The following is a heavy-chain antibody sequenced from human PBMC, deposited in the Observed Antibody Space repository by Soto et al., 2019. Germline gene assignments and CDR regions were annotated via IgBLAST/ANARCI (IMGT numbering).Heavy chain of an antibody. CDR2: ISAYNGNT. Sequence: QVQLVQSGAEVKKPGASVKVSCKDSGYTFTSYGISWVRQAPGQGLEWMGWISAYNGNTNYAQKLQGRVTMTTDTMARRGYMGPGRLRCDDTAVDFCARAVRRIGEMSYHVDCWGQGTLV. CDR3: ARAVRRIGEMSYHVDC. CDR1: GYTFTSYG. D-gene: IGHD4-17*01. V-gene: IGHV1-18*04. J-gene: IGHJ4*02.